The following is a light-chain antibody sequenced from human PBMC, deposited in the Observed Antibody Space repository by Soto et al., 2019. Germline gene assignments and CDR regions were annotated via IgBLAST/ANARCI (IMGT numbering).Light chain of an antibody. CDR2: EVS. J-gene: IGLJ3*02. V-gene: IGLV2-14*01. CDR3: MSYTTRATWV. Sequence: QSALTQPASVSGSPGQSITISCTGSSSDVGGYNYVSWYQQHPGKVPKLMIYEVSNRPSGVPDRFSGSKSGNTASLTISGLQADDEADYYCMSYTTRATWVFGGGTKLTVL. CDR1: SSDVGGYNY.